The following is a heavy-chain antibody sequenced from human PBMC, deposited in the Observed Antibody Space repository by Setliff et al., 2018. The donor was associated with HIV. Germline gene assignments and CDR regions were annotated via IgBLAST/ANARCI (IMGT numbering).Heavy chain of an antibody. CDR3: ASRSGYSSGWYVDYFDY. D-gene: IGHD6-19*01. V-gene: IGHV1-18*01. Sequence: ASVKVSCKASGYIFKNYGITWVRQAPGQGLEWMGWMSTSDDNTNYAQKLQGRVTMTTDTSTSTAYMELRSLRSDDTAVYYCASRSGYSSGWYVDYFDYWGQGTLVTVS. CDR2: MSTSDDNT. CDR1: GYIFKNYG. J-gene: IGHJ4*02.